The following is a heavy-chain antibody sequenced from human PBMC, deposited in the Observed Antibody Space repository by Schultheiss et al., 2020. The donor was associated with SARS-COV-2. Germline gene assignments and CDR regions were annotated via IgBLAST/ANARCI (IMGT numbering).Heavy chain of an antibody. CDR2: IYYSGST. D-gene: IGHD2-2*03. V-gene: IGHV4-59*12. CDR1: GGSISSYY. CDR3: ARDGSQYYYYGMDV. J-gene: IGHJ6*02. Sequence: ESLRLSCTVSGGSISSYYWSWIRQPPGKGLEWIGYIYYSGSTNYNPSLKSRVTISVDTSKNQFSLELSSVTAADTAVYYCARDGSQYYYYGMDVWGQGTTVTVSS.